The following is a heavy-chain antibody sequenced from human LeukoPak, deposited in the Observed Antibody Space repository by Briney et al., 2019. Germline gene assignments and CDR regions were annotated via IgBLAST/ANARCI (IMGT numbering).Heavy chain of an antibody. J-gene: IGHJ4*02. V-gene: IGHV3-23*01. CDR1: GFTFSSYS. D-gene: IGHD5-24*01. Sequence: GGSLRLSCAASGFTFSSYSMNWVRQAPGKGLEWVSGIRADAVTTYYADSVKGRFIISRDNSKNTVYLQMNSLSAEDAAVYYCVKDDGWVQYANWGQGTLVTVSS. CDR2: IRADAVTT. CDR3: VKDDGWVQYAN.